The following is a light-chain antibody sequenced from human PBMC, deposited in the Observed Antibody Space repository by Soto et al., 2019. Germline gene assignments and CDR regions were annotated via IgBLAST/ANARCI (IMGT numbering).Light chain of an antibody. J-gene: IGLJ3*02. V-gene: IGLV8-61*01. CDR1: SGSVSTSYY. Sequence: QAVVTQEPSFSVSPGRTVTLTCGLSSGSVSTSYYPSWYQQTPGQAPRTLIYNTNTRSSGVPDRFSGSILGNKAALTITGAQADDESDYYGVLFMGSGIWVFGGGTQLNVL. CDR3: VLFMGSGIWV. CDR2: NTN.